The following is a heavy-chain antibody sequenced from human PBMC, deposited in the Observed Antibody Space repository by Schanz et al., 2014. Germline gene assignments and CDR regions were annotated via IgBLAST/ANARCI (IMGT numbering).Heavy chain of an antibody. V-gene: IGHV1-3*01. J-gene: IGHJ5*02. CDR3: ARDLIAAAESWFDP. CDR1: GYTFAGHA. D-gene: IGHD6-13*01. Sequence: QVQLVQSGVEVKKPGASVKVSCQASGYTFAGHAVHWVRQAPGQSLEWLGWINPANGNTHYSPRLNGRVSISSDTAASTVYLHFSSLKSDDTAVYYCARDLIAAAESWFDPWGQGTPITVSS. CDR2: INPANGNT.